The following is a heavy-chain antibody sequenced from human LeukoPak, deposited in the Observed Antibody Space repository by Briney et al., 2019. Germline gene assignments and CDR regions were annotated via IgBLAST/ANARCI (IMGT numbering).Heavy chain of an antibody. D-gene: IGHD3-10*01. J-gene: IGHJ5*02. V-gene: IGHV1-18*01. Sequence: ASVKVSCKASGYTFSNHGITWVRQAPGQGHEWMGWISAYNGNTNYAQKFQGRVTMTRDTSTSTAYMELRSLRSDDTAIYYCARGTKRFGGLWDWFDPWGQGTLVTVSS. CDR1: GYTFSNHG. CDR2: ISAYNGNT. CDR3: ARGTKRFGGLWDWFDP.